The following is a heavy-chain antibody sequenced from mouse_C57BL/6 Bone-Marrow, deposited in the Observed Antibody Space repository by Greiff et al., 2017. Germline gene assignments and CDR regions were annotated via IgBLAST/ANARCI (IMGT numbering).Heavy chain of an antibody. CDR2: IHPNSGST. D-gene: IGHD1-1*01. Sequence: QVQLQQPGAELVKPGASVKLSCKASGYTFTSYWMHWVKQRPGQGLEWIGMIHPNSGSTNYNEKFKSKATLTVDKSSSTAYMQLSSLTSEDSAVYDCARECCYGSSFFDYWGQGTTLTVSS. CDR3: ARECCYGSSFFDY. J-gene: IGHJ2*01. CDR1: GYTFTSYW. V-gene: IGHV1-64*01.